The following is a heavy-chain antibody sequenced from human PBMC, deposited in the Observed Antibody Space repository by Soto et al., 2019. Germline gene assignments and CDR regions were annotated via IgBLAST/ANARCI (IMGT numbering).Heavy chain of an antibody. Sequence: EVQLVESGGGLVQPGGSLRLSCAASGFTVSSNYMSWVRQAPGKGLEWVSVIYSGGSTYYADSVKGRFTISRHNSKNTLYLQMNSLRAEDTAVYYCARAIGYCSDGSCPGSALRGYFDYWGQGTLVTVSS. CDR2: IYSGGST. D-gene: IGHD2-15*01. J-gene: IGHJ4*02. CDR1: GFTVSSNY. V-gene: IGHV3-53*04. CDR3: ARAIGYCSDGSCPGSALRGYFDY.